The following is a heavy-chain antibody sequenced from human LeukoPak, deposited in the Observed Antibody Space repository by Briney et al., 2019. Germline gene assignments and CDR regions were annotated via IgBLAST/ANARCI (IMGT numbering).Heavy chain of an antibody. CDR1: GFTFSGSA. CDR2: IRSKANSYAT. J-gene: IGHJ4*02. V-gene: IGHV3-73*01. CDR3: ARHWITRRSSEYYFDY. D-gene: IGHD1-26*01. Sequence: GGSLRLSCAASGFTFSGSAMHWVRQASGKRLEWVGRIRSKANSYATAYAASVKGRFTISRDDSKNTAYLQMNSLKTEDTAVYYCARHWITRRSSEYYFDYWGQGTLVTVSS.